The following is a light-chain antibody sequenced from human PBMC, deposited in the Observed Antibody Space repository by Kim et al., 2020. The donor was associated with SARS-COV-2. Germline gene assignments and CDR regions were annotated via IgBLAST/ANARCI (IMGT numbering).Light chain of an antibody. V-gene: IGLV3-25*03. Sequence: SYELTQPPSVSVSPGQTARITCSGDALPKQYAYWYQQKPGQAPVQVIYKDSERPSGIPERFSGSSSGTTVTLTISGVQAEDEADYYCQSGDSSGTYEVFGGGTQLTVL. CDR1: ALPKQY. J-gene: IGLJ3*02. CDR3: QSGDSSGTYEV. CDR2: KDS.